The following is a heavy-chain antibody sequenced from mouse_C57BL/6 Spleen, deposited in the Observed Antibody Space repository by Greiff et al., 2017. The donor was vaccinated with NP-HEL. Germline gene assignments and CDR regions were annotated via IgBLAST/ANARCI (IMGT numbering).Heavy chain of an antibody. Sequence: VQLQQSGPELVKPGASVKISCKASGYAFSSSWMNWVKQRPGKGLEWIGRIYPGDGDTNYNGKFKGKATLTADKSSSTAYMQLSSLTSEDSAVDFCARWDDGLVYAMDYWGQGTSVTVSS. J-gene: IGHJ4*01. CDR3: ARWDDGLVYAMDY. V-gene: IGHV1-82*01. CDR1: GYAFSSSW. CDR2: IYPGDGDT. D-gene: IGHD2-3*01.